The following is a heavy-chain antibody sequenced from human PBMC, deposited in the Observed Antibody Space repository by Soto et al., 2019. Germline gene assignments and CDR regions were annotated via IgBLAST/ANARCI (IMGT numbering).Heavy chain of an antibody. CDR2: INPSGGST. CDR1: GYTFTSYY. CDR3: AGDGSGELDY. V-gene: IGHV1-46*01. Sequence: QVQLVQSGAEVKKPGASVKVSCKASGYTFTSYYMHWVRQAPGQGLEWMGIINPSGGSTSYAQKFQGRVTMTRDTSTSTAYMELSSLRSEDTAVYYCAGDGSGELDYWGQGTLVTVSS. D-gene: IGHD2-15*01. J-gene: IGHJ4*02.